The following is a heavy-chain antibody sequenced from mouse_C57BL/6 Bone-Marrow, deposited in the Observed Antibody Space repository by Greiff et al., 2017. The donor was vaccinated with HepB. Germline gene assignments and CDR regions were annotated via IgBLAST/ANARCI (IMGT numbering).Heavy chain of an antibody. CDR3: ASGITTDFDY. D-gene: IGHD2-4*01. J-gene: IGHJ2*01. CDR2: IDPSDSYT. Sequence: QVQLKQPGAELVKPGASVKLSCKASGSTFPSYWMQWVKQRPGQGLEWIGEIDPSDSYTNYNQKFKGKATLTVDTSSSTASMQRSSLTSEDSAVYYCASGITTDFDYWGQGTTLTVSS. V-gene: IGHV1-50*01. CDR1: GSTFPSYW.